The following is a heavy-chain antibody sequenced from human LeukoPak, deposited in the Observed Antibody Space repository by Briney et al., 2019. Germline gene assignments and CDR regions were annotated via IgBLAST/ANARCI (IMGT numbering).Heavy chain of an antibody. V-gene: IGHV1-2*06. Sequence: ASVKVSCKASGYTFTGYYMHWVRQAPGQGLEWMGRINPNSGGTNYAQKFQGRVTMTTDESTSTAYMELSSLRSEDTAVYYCARADYGDYAHGWFDPWGQGTLVTVSS. D-gene: IGHD4-17*01. CDR2: INPNSGGT. CDR1: GYTFTGYY. CDR3: ARADYGDYAHGWFDP. J-gene: IGHJ5*02.